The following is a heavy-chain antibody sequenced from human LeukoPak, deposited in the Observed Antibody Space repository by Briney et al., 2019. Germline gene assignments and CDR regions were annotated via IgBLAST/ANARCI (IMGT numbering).Heavy chain of an antibody. Sequence: GGSLRLSCAASGFTFSSYGMHWVRQAPGKGLEWVAVISYDGSNKYYADSVKGRFTISRDNSKNTLYLQMNSLRAEDTAVYYCAKDGGVPPTPPWYIVVVVAAHFDYWGQGTLVTVSS. V-gene: IGHV3-30*18. J-gene: IGHJ4*02. CDR2: ISYDGSNK. CDR3: AKDGGVPPTPPWYIVVVVAAHFDY. CDR1: GFTFSSYG. D-gene: IGHD2-15*01.